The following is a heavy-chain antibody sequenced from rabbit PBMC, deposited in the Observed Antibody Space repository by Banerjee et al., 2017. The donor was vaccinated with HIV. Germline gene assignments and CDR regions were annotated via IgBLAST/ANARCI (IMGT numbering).Heavy chain of an antibody. V-gene: IGHV1S40*01. CDR3: GRGYSNVNYYFNL. D-gene: IGHD7-1*01. CDR1: GFTISSTYY. J-gene: IGHJ4*01. Sequence: QSLEESGGGLVQPEGSLALTCKASGFTISSTYYMCWVRQAPGKGLEWITCTYAGSSGNTYYASWAKGRFTISKTSSTTVTLQMTSLTAADTATYFCGRGYSNVNYYFNLWGPGTLVTVS. CDR2: TYAGSSGNT.